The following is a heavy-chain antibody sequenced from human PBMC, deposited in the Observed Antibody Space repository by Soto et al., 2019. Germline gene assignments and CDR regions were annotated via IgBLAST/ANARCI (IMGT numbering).Heavy chain of an antibody. V-gene: IGHV1-58*01. CDR2: IVVGSGNT. Sequence: SVEVSCKASGFTFTSSAVQWVRQARGQRLEWIGWIVVGSGNTNYAQKFQERVTITRDMSTSTAYMELSSLRSEDTAVYYCAASDNYYDSSGSDAFDIWGQGTMVTVSS. CDR3: AASDNYYDSSGSDAFDI. CDR1: GFTFTSSA. J-gene: IGHJ3*02. D-gene: IGHD3-22*01.